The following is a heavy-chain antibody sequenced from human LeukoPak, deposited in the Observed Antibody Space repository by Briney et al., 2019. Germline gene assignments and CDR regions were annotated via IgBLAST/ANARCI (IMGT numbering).Heavy chain of an antibody. J-gene: IGHJ4*02. Sequence: GGSLRLSCEASGSTFSAYATTWVRQAPGKGLEWVANIKQDGSEKFYVDSVKGRFTISRDNAKNALYLQMNSLRADDTAVYYCARVGYDSGGSYWGQGALVTVSS. CDR1: GSTFSAYA. D-gene: IGHD3-22*01. V-gene: IGHV3-7*03. CDR3: ARVGYDSGGSY. CDR2: IKQDGSEK.